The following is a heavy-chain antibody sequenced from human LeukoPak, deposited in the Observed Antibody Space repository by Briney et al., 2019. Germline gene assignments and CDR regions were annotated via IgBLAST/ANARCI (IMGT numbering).Heavy chain of an antibody. J-gene: IGHJ3*02. CDR2: ISGSGESA. D-gene: IGHD3-10*01. CDR3: ARDFMVRGVITDAFDI. Sequence: PGGSLRLSCATSGFSFSSYAMTWVRQAPGKGLDWVAGISGSGESAVYAASVLGRFTISRDNAKNSLYLQMNSLRADDTALYYCARDFMVRGVITDAFDIWGQGTMVTVSS. V-gene: IGHV3-23*01. CDR1: GFSFSSYA.